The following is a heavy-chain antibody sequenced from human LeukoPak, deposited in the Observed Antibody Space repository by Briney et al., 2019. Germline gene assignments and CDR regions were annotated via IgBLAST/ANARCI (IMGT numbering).Heavy chain of an antibody. V-gene: IGHV3-53*04. CDR3: TGGSGWYSPDY. CDR1: GLTVSSSY. J-gene: IGHJ4*02. Sequence: GGSLRLSCAASGLTVSSSYMSWVRQAPGKGLEWVSIIYIGDNPHYADPVKGRFTISRHNSKNTLYLQMNSLRAEDTAVYYCTGGSGWYSPDYWGQGTLVTVSS. CDR2: IYIGDNP. D-gene: IGHD6-19*01.